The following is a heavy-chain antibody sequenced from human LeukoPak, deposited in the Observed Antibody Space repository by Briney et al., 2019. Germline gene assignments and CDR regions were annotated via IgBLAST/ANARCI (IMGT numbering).Heavy chain of an antibody. CDR2: IYYSGST. V-gene: IGHV4-59*01. Sequence: PSETLSLTCTVSGGPISSYYWSWIRQPPGKGLEWIGYIYYSGSTNYNPSLKSRVTISVDTSKNQFSLKLSSVTAADTAVYYCARESDAFDVWGQGTMVTVSS. CDR1: GGPISSYY. CDR3: ARESDAFDV. J-gene: IGHJ3*01.